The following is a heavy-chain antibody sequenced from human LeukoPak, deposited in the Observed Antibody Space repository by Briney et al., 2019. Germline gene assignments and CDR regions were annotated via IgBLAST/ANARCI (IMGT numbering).Heavy chain of an antibody. V-gene: IGHV1-18*01. J-gene: IGHJ4*02. CDR2: ISAYNSNT. D-gene: IGHD3-10*01. Sequence: ASVEVSCKASGYTFTSYGINWVRQAPGQGLEWMGWISAYNSNTHYAQKLQGRVTMTTDTSTSTAYMEVRSLRSDDTAVYYCATGARGLWFGELFYYWGQGTLVTVSS. CDR3: ATGARGLWFGELFYY. CDR1: GYTFTSYG.